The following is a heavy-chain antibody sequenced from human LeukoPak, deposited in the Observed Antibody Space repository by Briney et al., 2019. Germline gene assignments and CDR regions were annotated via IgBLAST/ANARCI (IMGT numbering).Heavy chain of an antibody. J-gene: IGHJ4*02. D-gene: IGHD5-24*01. V-gene: IGHV1-2*06. Sequence: ASVKVSCKASGYTFTGYYMHWVRQAPGQGLEWMGRINPNSGGTNYAQKFQGGVTMTRDTSISTAYLELSRLRSDDPAVHYCARVNGDGLYYFDYWGQGTLVTVSS. CDR1: GYTFTGYY. CDR2: INPNSGGT. CDR3: ARVNGDGLYYFDY.